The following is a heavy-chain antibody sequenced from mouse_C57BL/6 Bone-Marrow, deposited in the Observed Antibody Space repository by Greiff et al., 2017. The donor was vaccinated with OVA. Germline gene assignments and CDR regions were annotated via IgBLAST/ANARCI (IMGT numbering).Heavy chain of an antibody. CDR2: IYPGGGYT. Sequence: QVHVKQSGAELVRPGTSVKMSCKASGYTFTNYWIGWAKQRPGHGLEWIGDIYPGGGYTNYNEKFKGKATLTADKSSSTAYMQFSSLTSEDSAIYYCARRGYGSSYGWYFDVWGTGTTVTVSS. CDR3: ARRGYGSSYGWYFDV. J-gene: IGHJ1*03. CDR1: GYTFTNYW. D-gene: IGHD1-1*01. V-gene: IGHV1-63*01.